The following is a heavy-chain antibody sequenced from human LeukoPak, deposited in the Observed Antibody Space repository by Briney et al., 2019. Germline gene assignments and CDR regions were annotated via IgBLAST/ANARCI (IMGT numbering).Heavy chain of an antibody. J-gene: IGHJ4*02. CDR1: GGTFSSYA. CDR3: ARGHYGSGSYYIGPPFDY. V-gene: IGHV1-69*13. D-gene: IGHD3-10*01. CDR2: IIPIFGTA. Sequence: GASVKVSCKASGGTFSSYAISWVRQAPGQGLEWMGGIIPIFGTANYAQKFQGRVTITADESTSTAYMELSSLRSEDTAVYYCARGHYGSGSYYIGPPFDYWGQGTLVTVSS.